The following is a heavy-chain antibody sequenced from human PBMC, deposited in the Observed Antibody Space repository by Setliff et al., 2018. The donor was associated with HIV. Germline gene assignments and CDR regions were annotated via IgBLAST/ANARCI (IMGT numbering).Heavy chain of an antibody. CDR1: GYSISSVYY. V-gene: IGHV4-38-2*01. CDR3: ARMYSGYDWSPAGARTRYFDY. D-gene: IGHD5-12*01. Sequence: SETLSLTCAVSGYSISSVYYWGWIRQPPGKGLEWIGSIYHSGSTYYNPSLKSRVTISVDTSKNQFSLKLSSVTAADTAVYYCARMYSGYDWSPAGARTRYFDYWGQGTLVTVSS. J-gene: IGHJ4*02. CDR2: IYHSGST.